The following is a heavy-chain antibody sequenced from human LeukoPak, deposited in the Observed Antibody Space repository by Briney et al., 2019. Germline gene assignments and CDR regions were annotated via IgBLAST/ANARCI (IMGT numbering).Heavy chain of an antibody. Sequence: ASVKVSCKASGYTFINYGINWVRQAPGQGLEWMGWISAYNGHTKYAQKVQGRVTMTRDTSTSTAYMELRSLRSDDTAVYYCARDGHRRYHYDSSGREDAFDIWGQGTMVTVSS. V-gene: IGHV1-18*01. D-gene: IGHD3-22*01. CDR1: GYTFINYG. CDR3: ARDGHRRYHYDSSGREDAFDI. J-gene: IGHJ3*02. CDR2: ISAYNGHT.